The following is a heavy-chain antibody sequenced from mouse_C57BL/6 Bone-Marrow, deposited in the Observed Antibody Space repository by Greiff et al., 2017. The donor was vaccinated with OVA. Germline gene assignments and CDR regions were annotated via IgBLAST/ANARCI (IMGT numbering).Heavy chain of an antibody. D-gene: IGHD3-2*02. CDR2: ISGGGGNT. Sequence: EVKVEESGGGLVKPGGSLKLSCAASGFTFSSYTMSWVRQTPEKRLEWVATISGGGGNTYYPDSVKGRFTISRDNAKNTLYLQMSSLRSEDTALYYCARHSLQAWFAYWGQGTLVTVSA. J-gene: IGHJ3*01. CDR1: GFTFSSYT. CDR3: ARHSLQAWFAY. V-gene: IGHV5-9*01.